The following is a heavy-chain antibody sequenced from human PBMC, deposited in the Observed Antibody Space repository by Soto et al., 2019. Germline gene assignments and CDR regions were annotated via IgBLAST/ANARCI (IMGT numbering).Heavy chain of an antibody. D-gene: IGHD6-6*01. CDR1: GGTFSSYA. J-gene: IGHJ6*02. CDR3: ASRSIAARPYYYYYDMDV. CDR2: IIPIFGTA. Sequence: QVQLVQSGAEVKKPGSSVKVSCKASGGTFSSYAISWVRQAPGQGLEWMGGIIPIFGTANYAQKFQGRVTITADESTSTAYMELSSLKSEDTAVYYCASRSIAARPYYYYYDMDVWGQGTTVTVSS. V-gene: IGHV1-69*01.